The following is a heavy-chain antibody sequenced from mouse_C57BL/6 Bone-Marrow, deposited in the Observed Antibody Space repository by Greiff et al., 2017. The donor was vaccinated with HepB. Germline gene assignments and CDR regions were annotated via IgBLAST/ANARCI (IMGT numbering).Heavy chain of an antibody. CDR3: ASKKDYFDY. V-gene: IGHV1-19*01. J-gene: IGHJ2*01. CDR2: INPYNGGT. Sequence: VQLQQSGPVLVKPGASVKMSCKASGYTFTDYYMNWVKQSHGKSLEWIGVINPYNGGTSYNQKFKGKATLTVDKSSSTAYMELNSLTSEDSAVYYCASKKDYFDYWGQGTTLTVSS. CDR1: GYTFTDYY.